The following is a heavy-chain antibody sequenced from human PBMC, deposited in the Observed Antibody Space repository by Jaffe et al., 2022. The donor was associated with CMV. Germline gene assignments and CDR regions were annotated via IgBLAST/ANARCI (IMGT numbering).Heavy chain of an antibody. V-gene: IGHV3-33*01. CDR1: GFTFSSYG. CDR3: ARDVYSSSLDY. Sequence: QVQLVESGGGVVQPGRSLRLSCAASGFTFSSYGMHWVRQAPGKGLEWVAVIWYDGSNKYYADSVKGRFTISRDNSKNTLYLQMNSLRAEDTAVYYCARDVYSSSLDYWGQGTLVTVSS. CDR2: IWYDGSNK. D-gene: IGHD6-13*01. J-gene: IGHJ4*02.